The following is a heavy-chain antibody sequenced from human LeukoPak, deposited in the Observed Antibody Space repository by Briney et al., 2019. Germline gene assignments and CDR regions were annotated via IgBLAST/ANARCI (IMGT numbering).Heavy chain of an antibody. CDR1: GFTFSTYT. D-gene: IGHD7-27*01. CDR3: AIDPNWGTHS. J-gene: IGHJ4*02. CDR2: IGNNGGGI. V-gene: IGHV3-23*01. Sequence: GGSLRLSCAASGFTFSTYTMYWVRHPPGKRLEWVSIIGNNGGGIHYADSVRGRFTISRDNSKNALYLQMNSLRVGDTAVYYCAIDPNWGTHSWGQGVLVTVSS.